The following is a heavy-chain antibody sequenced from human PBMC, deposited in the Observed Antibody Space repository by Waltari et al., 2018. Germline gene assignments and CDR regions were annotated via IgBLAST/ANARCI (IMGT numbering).Heavy chain of an antibody. V-gene: IGHV1-24*01. D-gene: IGHD3-3*01. Sequence: QVQLVQSGAEVKKPGASVKVSCKVSGYTLTELSMHWVRQAPGKGLEWMGGFDPEDGETIYEQKFQGRVTMTEDTSTDTAYMELSSLRSEDTAVYYCATGLRFLEWPDYYGMDVWGQGTTVTVSS. CDR1: GYTLTELS. J-gene: IGHJ6*02. CDR3: ATGLRFLEWPDYYGMDV. CDR2: FDPEDGET.